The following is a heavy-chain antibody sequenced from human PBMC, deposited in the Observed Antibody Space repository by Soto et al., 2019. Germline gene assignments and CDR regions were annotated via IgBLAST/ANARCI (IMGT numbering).Heavy chain of an antibody. Sequence: QVQLVQSGAEVKKPGSSVKVSCKASGGTFSSYAISWVRQAPGQGLEWMGGIIPIFGTANYAQKFQGRVTITADESTSTADMELSSLRSEDTAVYYCARVRRQWLVRSYYGMDVWGQGTTVTVSS. CDR2: IIPIFGTA. CDR1: GGTFSSYA. D-gene: IGHD6-19*01. J-gene: IGHJ6*02. V-gene: IGHV1-69*01. CDR3: ARVRRQWLVRSYYGMDV.